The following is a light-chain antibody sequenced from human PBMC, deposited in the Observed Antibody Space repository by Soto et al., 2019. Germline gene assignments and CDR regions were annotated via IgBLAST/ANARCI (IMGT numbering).Light chain of an antibody. CDR2: DAS. J-gene: IGKJ3*01. CDR3: QQRSNWPGT. V-gene: IGKV3-11*01. CDR1: QSVSSY. Sequence: EIVLTQSPATLSLSPGERATLSCRASQSVSSYLAWYQQKPGQAPRLLIYDASNRATGIPARFSGSGSGTAFTRTISSLEPEDFAVYYCQQRSNWPGTFGPGTKVDIK.